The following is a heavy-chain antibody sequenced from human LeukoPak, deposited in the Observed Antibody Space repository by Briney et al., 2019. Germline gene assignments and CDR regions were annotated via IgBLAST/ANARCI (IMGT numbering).Heavy chain of an antibody. D-gene: IGHD1-26*01. CDR1: GFTFSSYA. V-gene: IGHV3-23*01. Sequence: GGSLRLSCAASGFTFSSYAMSWVRQAPGKGLEWVSGISGGDVNTYYADSVKGRFTISRDNSKNTLYLQMTSLKAEDTAVYYCKKGWEYWGQGTLVTVSS. CDR3: KKGWEY. CDR2: ISGGDVNT. J-gene: IGHJ4*02.